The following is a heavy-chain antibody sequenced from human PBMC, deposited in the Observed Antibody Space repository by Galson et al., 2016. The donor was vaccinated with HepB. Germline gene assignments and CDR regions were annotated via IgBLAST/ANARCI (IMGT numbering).Heavy chain of an antibody. CDR1: GFTFSSYG. CDR3: AREMKPHLEWLFRSRSRPVDY. CDR2: IWNDGSNK. V-gene: IGHV3-33*01. D-gene: IGHD3-3*01. Sequence: SLRLSCAASGFTFSSYGMHWVRQAPGKGLEWVAVIWNDGSNKYYADSVKGRFTISRDNSKNTLYLELNSLRAEDTAVHYCAREMKPHLEWLFRSRSRPVDYWGQGTLVTVSS. J-gene: IGHJ4*02.